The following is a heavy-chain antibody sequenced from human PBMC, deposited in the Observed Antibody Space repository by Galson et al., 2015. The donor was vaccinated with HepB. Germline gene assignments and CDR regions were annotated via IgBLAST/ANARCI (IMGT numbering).Heavy chain of an antibody. D-gene: IGHD3-10*01. Sequence: PVKVSCKDSGYTFTSYGISWVRQAHGQGLEWMGWISAYNGNTNYAQKLQGRVTMTTDTSTSTAYMELRSLRSDDTAVYYCARVLRNYYGSGRPEKQDAFDIWGQGTMVTVSS. CDR3: ARVLRNYYGSGRPEKQDAFDI. CDR1: GYTFTSYG. J-gene: IGHJ3*02. V-gene: IGHV1-18*04. CDR2: ISAYNGNT.